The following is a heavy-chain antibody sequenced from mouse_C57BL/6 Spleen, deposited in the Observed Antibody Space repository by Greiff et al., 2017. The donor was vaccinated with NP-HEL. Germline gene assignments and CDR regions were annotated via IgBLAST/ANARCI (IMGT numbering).Heavy chain of an antibody. Sequence: DVQLQESGPGLVKPSQSLSLTCSVTGYSITSGYYWNWIRQFPGNKLEWMGYISYDGSNNYNPSLKNRISITRDTSKNQFFLKLNSVTTEDTATYYCARDAMDYWGQRTSVTVSS. CDR2: ISYDGSN. V-gene: IGHV3-6*01. J-gene: IGHJ4*01. CDR3: ARDAMDY. CDR1: GYSITSGYY.